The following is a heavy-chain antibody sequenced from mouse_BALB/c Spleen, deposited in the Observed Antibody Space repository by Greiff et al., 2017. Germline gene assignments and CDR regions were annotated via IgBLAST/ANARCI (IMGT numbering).Heavy chain of an antibody. Sequence: EVKLVESGPSLVKPSQTLSLTCSVTGDSITSGYWNWIRKFPGNKLEYMGYISYSGSTYYNPSLKSRISITRDTSKNQYYLQLNSVTTEDTATYYCARSTYYYGSSLVYFGYWGQGTTLTVSS. CDR2: ISYSGST. D-gene: IGHD1-1*01. CDR1: GDSITSGY. V-gene: IGHV3-8*02. CDR3: ARSTYYYGSSLVYFGY. J-gene: IGHJ2*01.